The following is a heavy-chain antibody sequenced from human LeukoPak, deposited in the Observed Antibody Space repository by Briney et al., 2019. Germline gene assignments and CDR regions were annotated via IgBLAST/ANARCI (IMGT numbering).Heavy chain of an antibody. D-gene: IGHD2-15*01. Sequence: GRSLRLSCAASGFTFSSYAMHWVRRAPGKGLEGGAVISYDGSNKYYADSVKGRFTISRDNSKNTLYLQMNSLRTEDTAVYYCARGSSGRLRGWFDPWGQGTLVTVSS. CDR1: GFTFSSYA. J-gene: IGHJ5*02. V-gene: IGHV3-30*04. CDR2: ISYDGSNK. CDR3: ARGSSGRLRGWFDP.